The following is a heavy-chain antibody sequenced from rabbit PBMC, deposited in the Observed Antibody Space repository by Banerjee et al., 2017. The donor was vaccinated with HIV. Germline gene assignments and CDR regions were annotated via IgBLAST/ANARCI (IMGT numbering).Heavy chain of an antibody. Sequence: QLKETGGGLVQPGGSLTLSCKASGFDFSSYYMSWVRQAPGKGLEWIGIIYAGKGSTDYASWVNGRFTISSDNAQNTVDLQMNSLTAADTATYFCARGYASSSGYYTQSDWLDLWGPGTLVTVS. J-gene: IGHJ5*01. D-gene: IGHD1-1*01. CDR3: ARGYASSSGYYTQSDWLDL. V-gene: IGHV1S7*01. CDR1: GFDFSSYY. CDR2: IYAGKGST.